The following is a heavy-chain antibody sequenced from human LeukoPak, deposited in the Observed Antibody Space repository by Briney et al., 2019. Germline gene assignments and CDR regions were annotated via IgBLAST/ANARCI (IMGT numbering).Heavy chain of an antibody. CDR1: GFTFSNAW. D-gene: IGHD2-2*01. V-gene: IGHV3-15*01. CDR2: IKSKTDGGTT. CDR3: TTVIVVVPAAISDY. J-gene: IGHJ4*02. Sequence: PGGSLRLSCAASGFTFSNAWISWFRQAPGKGREWVGRIKSKTDGGTTDYAAPVKGRFTISRDDSKNTLYLQMNSLKTEDTAVYYCTTVIVVVPAAISDYWGQGTLVTVSS.